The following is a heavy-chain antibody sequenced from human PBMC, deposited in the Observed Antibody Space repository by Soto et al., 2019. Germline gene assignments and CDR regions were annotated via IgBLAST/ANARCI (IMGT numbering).Heavy chain of an antibody. V-gene: IGHV1-69*06. CDR3: ARVGYYYDSSGYYSDY. J-gene: IGHJ4*02. CDR2: IIPIFGTA. Sequence: QVQLVQSGAEVKKPGSSVKVSCKASGCTFSSYAISWVRQAPGQGLEWMGGIIPIFGTANYAQKFQGRVTITADKSTSTAYMELSSLRYEDTAVYYCARVGYYYDSSGYYSDYWGQGTLVTVSS. CDR1: GCTFSSYA. D-gene: IGHD3-22*01.